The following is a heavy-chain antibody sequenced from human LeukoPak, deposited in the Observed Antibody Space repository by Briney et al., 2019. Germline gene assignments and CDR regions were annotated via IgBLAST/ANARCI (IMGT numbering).Heavy chain of an antibody. V-gene: IGHV3-74*01. D-gene: IGHD6-25*01. CDR2: INSDGSRT. CDR1: GFTFSSYW. CDR3: ARVGARLGAFDI. J-gene: IGHJ3*02. Sequence: GGSLRLSCAASGFTFSSYWMHWVRQAPGKGLVWVSRINSDGSRTTYADSVKGRSTISRDNAKNTLYLQMNSLRAEDTAVYYCARVGARLGAFDIWGQGTMVTVSS.